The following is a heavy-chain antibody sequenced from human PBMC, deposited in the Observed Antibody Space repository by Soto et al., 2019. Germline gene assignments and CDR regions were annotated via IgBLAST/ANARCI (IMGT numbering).Heavy chain of an antibody. D-gene: IGHD6-13*01. Sequence: GASVKVSCKASGGTFSSYAISWVRQAPGQGLGWMGGIIPIFGTANYAQKFQGRVTITADESTSTAYMELSSLRSEDTAVYYCAIRPSSWFYWFDPWGQGTLVTVSS. CDR3: AIRPSSWFYWFDP. J-gene: IGHJ5*02. V-gene: IGHV1-69*13. CDR2: IIPIFGTA. CDR1: GGTFSSYA.